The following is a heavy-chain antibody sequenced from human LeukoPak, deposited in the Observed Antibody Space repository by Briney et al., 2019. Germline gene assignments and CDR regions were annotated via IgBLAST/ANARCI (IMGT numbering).Heavy chain of an antibody. J-gene: IGHJ4*02. V-gene: IGHV3-23*01. CDR2: ISGSGGST. D-gene: IGHD3-10*01. CDR3: AKGRELLWFGEYHFDY. CDR1: GFTFDDYG. Sequence: GGSLRLSCAASGFTFDDYGMSWVRQAPGKGLEWVSAISGSGGSTYYADSVKGRFTISRDNSKNTLYLQMNSLRAEDTAVYYCAKGRELLWFGEYHFDYWGQGTLVTVSS.